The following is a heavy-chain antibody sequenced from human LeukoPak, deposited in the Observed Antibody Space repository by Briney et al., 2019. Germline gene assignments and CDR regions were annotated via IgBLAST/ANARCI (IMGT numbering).Heavy chain of an antibody. CDR3: ARAKYYDFSSGYMTYYFDS. CDR1: GGSISSSGYY. J-gene: IGHJ4*02. CDR2: IYYSGNT. V-gene: IGHV4-39*07. Sequence: ASETLSLTCTVSGGSISSSGYYWGWIRQPLGKGLEWIGSIYYSGNTNYNPSLKSRVTISVDTSKNQFSLYLSSVTAADTALYYCARAKYYDFSSGYMTYYFDSWGQGALVTVSS. D-gene: IGHD3-3*01.